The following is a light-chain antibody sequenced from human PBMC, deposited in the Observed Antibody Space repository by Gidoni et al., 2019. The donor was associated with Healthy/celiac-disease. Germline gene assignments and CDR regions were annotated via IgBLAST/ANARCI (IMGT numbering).Light chain of an antibody. Sequence: DIQMTQSPSTLSASVGDRVTITCRASQSMSSWLAWYQQKPVKAPKLLIYKASSLESGVPSRFRGSGSRTEFTLTISSLQPDDFATYYCQQYNSYSKTFGQGTKVEIK. CDR2: KAS. J-gene: IGKJ1*01. CDR3: QQYNSYSKT. CDR1: QSMSSW. V-gene: IGKV1-5*03.